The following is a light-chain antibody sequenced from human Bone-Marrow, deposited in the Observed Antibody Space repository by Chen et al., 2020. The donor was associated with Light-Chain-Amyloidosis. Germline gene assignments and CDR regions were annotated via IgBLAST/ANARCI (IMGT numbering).Light chain of an antibody. V-gene: IGLV3-25*03. CDR3: QSADSSGTYEVI. CDR2: RDT. CDR1: ALQTKY. J-gene: IGLJ2*01. Sequence: SYELTQPPSGYVSSGQTARITCSGDALQTKYAYWYQQKPGQAPVLVIHRDTERPSGISERFSGSSSGTTATLTISGVQAEDEADYHCQSADSSGTYEVIFGGGTKLTVL.